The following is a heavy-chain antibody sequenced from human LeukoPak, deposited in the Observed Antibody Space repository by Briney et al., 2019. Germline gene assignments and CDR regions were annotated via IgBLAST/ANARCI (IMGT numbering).Heavy chain of an antibody. CDR3: ARVRSVRYSSGDIDY. CDR1: GGSFSGYY. J-gene: IGHJ4*02. V-gene: IGHV4-34*01. CDR2: INHSGST. D-gene: IGHD6-19*01. Sequence: KPSETLSLTCAVHGGSFSGYYWSWIRQPPGKGLEWIGEINHSGSTNYNPSLKSRVTISVDTSKNQFSLKLSSVTAADTAVYYCARVRSVRYSSGDIDYWGQGTLVTVSS.